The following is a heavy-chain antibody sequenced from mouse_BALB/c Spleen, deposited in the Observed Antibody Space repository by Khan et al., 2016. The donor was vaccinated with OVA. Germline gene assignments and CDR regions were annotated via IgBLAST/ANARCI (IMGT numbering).Heavy chain of an antibody. CDR1: GFTFNTYA. CDR2: IRNKSNNYAT. CDR3: VRSSGYYFDY. J-gene: IGHJ2*01. V-gene: IGHV10-1*02. D-gene: IGHD3-1*01. Sequence: EVQLQESGGGLVQPKGSLKLACAASGFTFNTYAMNWVRQAPGKGLEWVARIRNKSNNYATYYADSVKDRFTISRDDSQTMLYLQMSNLKTEDTAMYYCVRSSGYYFDYRGQGTTLTVSS.